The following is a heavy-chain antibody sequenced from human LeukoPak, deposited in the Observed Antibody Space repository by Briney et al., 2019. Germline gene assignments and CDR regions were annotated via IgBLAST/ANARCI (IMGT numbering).Heavy chain of an antibody. CDR3: AREGARDDFVVVPAALDF. CDR1: TGSIGSYY. Sequence: SETLSLTCTVSTGSIGSYYWTWLRQPAGKGLEWIGRIHRTGSTNYNPSLTSRVIMSVDTSKNQFSLRLTSVTAADTAVYYCAREGARDDFVVVPAALDFWGRGTLVTVSS. D-gene: IGHD2-2*01. J-gene: IGHJ4*02. V-gene: IGHV4-4*07. CDR2: IHRTGST.